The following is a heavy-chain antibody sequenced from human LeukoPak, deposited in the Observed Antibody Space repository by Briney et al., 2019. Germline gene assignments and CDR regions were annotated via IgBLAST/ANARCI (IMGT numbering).Heavy chain of an antibody. V-gene: IGHV4-34*01. D-gene: IGHD2-8*01. CDR1: GGSFSGYY. Sequence: PSETLSLTCAVYGGSFSGYYWSWIRQPPGKGLEWIGEINHSGSTNYNPSLKSRVTISVDTSKNQFSLKLSSVTAADTAVYYCARGRVVPSPQRYFDLRGRGTLVTVSS. CDR2: INHSGST. CDR3: ARGRVVPSPQRYFDL. J-gene: IGHJ2*01.